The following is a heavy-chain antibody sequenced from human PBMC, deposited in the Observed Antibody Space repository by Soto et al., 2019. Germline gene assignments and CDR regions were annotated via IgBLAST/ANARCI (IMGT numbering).Heavy chain of an antibody. D-gene: IGHD5-18*01. CDR3: ALDTTMGERSSCLDL. CDR2: ISAYNGNT. V-gene: IGHV1-18*01. J-gene: IGHJ5*02. Sequence: ASGKVSCKASGYTFTSSGISSVRQASGQGLERMGWISAYNGNTNYAQKLQGRVTMTTDTSTSTAYMELRSLRSDDTAVYYCALDTTMGERSSCLDLRGQTTLVTRSS. CDR1: GYTFTSSG.